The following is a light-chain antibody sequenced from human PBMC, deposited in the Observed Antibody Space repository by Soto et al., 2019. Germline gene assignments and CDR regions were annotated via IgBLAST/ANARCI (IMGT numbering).Light chain of an antibody. CDR3: QQRSNWPPALS. Sequence: EIVMTQSPATLSVSPGERATLSCRASQSVSSNLAWYQQKPVQTPRLLIYDASKRSTGIPGRFSGSGSGTDFTLTISSLEPEDFAVYYCQQRSNWPPALSFGGGTKVDI. J-gene: IGKJ4*01. CDR2: DAS. V-gene: IGKV3-11*01. CDR1: QSVSSN.